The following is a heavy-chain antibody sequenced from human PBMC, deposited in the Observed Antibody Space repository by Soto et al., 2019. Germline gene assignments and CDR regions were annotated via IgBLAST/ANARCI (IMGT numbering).Heavy chain of an antibody. V-gene: IGHV3-64D*06. D-gene: IGHD3-10*01. CDR1: GFTFSSYA. J-gene: IGHJ3*02. CDR3: VKDQYYYGSGQDAFDI. CDR2: IRGNGGRT. Sequence: PGGSLRLSCAASGFTFSSYAMNWVRQAPGKGLEYVSAIRGNGGRTHYADSVKGRFTISRDNSKNTLSLQMSSLRAEDSAVYYCVKDQYYYGSGQDAFDIWGQGTMVT.